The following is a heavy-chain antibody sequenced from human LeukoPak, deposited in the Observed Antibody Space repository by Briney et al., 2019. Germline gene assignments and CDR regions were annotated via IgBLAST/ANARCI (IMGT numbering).Heavy chain of an antibody. CDR3: ARDSAYSGYDLGFDY. V-gene: IGHV1-18*04. CDR1: GYTFTSYG. Sequence: ASVKVSCKASGYTFTSYGISWVRQAPGQRLEWMGWISAYNGNTNYAQKLQGRVTMTTDTSTSTAYMELRSLRSDDTAVYYCARDSAYSGYDLGFDYWGQGTLVTVSS. J-gene: IGHJ4*02. CDR2: ISAYNGNT. D-gene: IGHD5-12*01.